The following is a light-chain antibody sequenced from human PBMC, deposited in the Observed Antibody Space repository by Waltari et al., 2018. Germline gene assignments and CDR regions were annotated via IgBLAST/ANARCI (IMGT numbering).Light chain of an antibody. Sequence: QSVLTQPPSASGTPGQRVRFSCSGSSSTIGSTYVFWYQQFPGTAPKLLIYRDDQRPSGVPDRFSASKGGTSAALVISAVRSEDEADYYCAAWDGSLSGRLFGGGTRLTVL. CDR2: RDD. CDR3: AAWDGSLSGRL. CDR1: SSTIGSTY. J-gene: IGLJ3*02. V-gene: IGLV1-47*01.